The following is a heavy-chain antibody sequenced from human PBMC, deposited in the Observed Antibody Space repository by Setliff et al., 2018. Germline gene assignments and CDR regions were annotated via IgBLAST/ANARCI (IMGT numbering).Heavy chain of an antibody. Sequence: ETLSLTCTVYGGSFSDHFWSWIRQPPGKGLEWIGEINHSGSTNYNPSLKSRVTISVDASKNQFSLKLTSVTAADTAVYFCARVPHIWFGDLVTFDDALDVWGQGTMVTVSS. CDR2: INHSGST. D-gene: IGHD3-10*01. CDR1: GGSFSDHF. V-gene: IGHV4-34*01. CDR3: ARVPHIWFGDLVTFDDALDV. J-gene: IGHJ3*01.